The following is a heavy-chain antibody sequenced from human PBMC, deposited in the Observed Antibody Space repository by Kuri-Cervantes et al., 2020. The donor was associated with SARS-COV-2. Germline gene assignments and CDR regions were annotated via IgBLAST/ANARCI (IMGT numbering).Heavy chain of an antibody. CDR2: MNPNSGNT. D-gene: IGHD1-1*01. V-gene: IGHV1-8*02. Sequence: ASVKVSCKGSGYSFTSYWISWVRQMPGKGLEWMGWMNPNSGNTGYAQKFQGRVTMTRNTSISTAYMELSSLRSEDTAVYYCTRQTTGNTTSWFDPWGQGTLVTVSS. J-gene: IGHJ5*02. CDR3: TRQTTGNTTSWFDP. CDR1: GYSFTSYW.